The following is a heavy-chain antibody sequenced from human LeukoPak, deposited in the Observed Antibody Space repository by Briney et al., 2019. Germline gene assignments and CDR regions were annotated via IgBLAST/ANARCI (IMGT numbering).Heavy chain of an antibody. V-gene: IGHV4-38-2*02. Sequence: PSETLSLTCTVSGYSISSGYYWGWIRQPPGKGLEWIGNIYHSGSPYYTPSLKSRVTISVDTSKNQFSLKLSSVTAADTAVYYCARVPSRDGIYYYGMDVWGQGTTVTVSS. D-gene: IGHD5-24*01. CDR3: ARVPSRDGIYYYGMDV. CDR1: GYSISSGYY. CDR2: IYHSGSP. J-gene: IGHJ6*02.